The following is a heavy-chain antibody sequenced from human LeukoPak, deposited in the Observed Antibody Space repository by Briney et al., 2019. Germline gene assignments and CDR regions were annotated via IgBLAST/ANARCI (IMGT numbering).Heavy chain of an antibody. CDR3: AKDPTITKYSMDV. Sequence: GGSLRLSCAASGFTFSSYAMSWVRQAPGKRLEWVSAISGSGGSTYYADSVKGRFTISRDNSKNTLYLQMNSLRAEDTAVYYCAKDPTITKYSMDVWGQGTTVTVSS. V-gene: IGHV3-23*01. CDR1: GFTFSSYA. J-gene: IGHJ6*02. CDR2: ISGSGGST. D-gene: IGHD5-12*01.